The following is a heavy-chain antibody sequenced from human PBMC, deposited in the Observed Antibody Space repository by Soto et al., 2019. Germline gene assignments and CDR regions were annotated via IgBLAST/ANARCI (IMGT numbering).Heavy chain of an antibody. Sequence: EVQLLESGGGLVQPGGSLRLSCAASGFTFSSYAMSWVLQAPGKGLEWVSAISGSGGSTYYADSVKGRFTISRDNSKNTLDLQMNSLSAEDTAVYYCAKDRGQWLVLWYFDLWGRGTLVTVSS. D-gene: IGHD6-19*01. V-gene: IGHV3-23*01. CDR2: ISGSGGST. CDR3: AKDRGQWLVLWYFDL. CDR1: GFTFSSYA. J-gene: IGHJ2*01.